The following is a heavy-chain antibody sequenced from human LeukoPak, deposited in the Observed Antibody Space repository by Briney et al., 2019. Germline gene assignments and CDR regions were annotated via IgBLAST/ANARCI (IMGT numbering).Heavy chain of an antibody. CDR2: ISGSGGST. CDR1: GFTFSSYA. Sequence: GGSLRLSCAASGFTFSSYAMSWVRRAPGKGLEWVSAISGSGGSTYYADSVKGRFTISRDNSKNTLYLQMNSLRAEDTAVYYCAKAPVGYCSSTSCYTFDYWGQGTLVTVSS. D-gene: IGHD2-2*02. V-gene: IGHV3-23*01. J-gene: IGHJ4*02. CDR3: AKAPVGYCSSTSCYTFDY.